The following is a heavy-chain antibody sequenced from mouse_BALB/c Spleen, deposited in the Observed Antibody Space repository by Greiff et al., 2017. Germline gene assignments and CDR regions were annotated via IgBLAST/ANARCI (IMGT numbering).Heavy chain of an antibody. V-gene: IGHV2-9*02. J-gene: IGHJ2*01. D-gene: IGHD1-2*01. CDR1: GFSLTSYG. CDR2: IWAGGST. Sequence: GKLMESGPGLVAPSQSLSITCTVSGFSLTSYGVHWVRQPPGKGLEWLGVIWAGGSTNYNSALMSRLSISKDNSKSQVFLKMNSLQTDDTAMYYCARDAIGATASYYFDYWGQGTTLTVSS. CDR3: ARDAIGATASYYFDY.